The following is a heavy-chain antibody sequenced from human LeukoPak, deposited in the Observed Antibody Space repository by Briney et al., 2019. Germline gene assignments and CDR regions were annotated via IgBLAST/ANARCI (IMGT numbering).Heavy chain of an antibody. Sequence: GGSLRLSCAASGFTFSSYSMNWVRQAPGKGLEWVSSISGSSSYIYYADSVKGRFTISRDNAKNSLYLQMNSLRAEDTAVYYCARDPYYYGSGSSADDYWGQGTLVTVSS. J-gene: IGHJ4*02. CDR2: ISGSSSYI. V-gene: IGHV3-21*01. CDR3: ARDPYYYGSGSSADDY. CDR1: GFTFSSYS. D-gene: IGHD3-10*01.